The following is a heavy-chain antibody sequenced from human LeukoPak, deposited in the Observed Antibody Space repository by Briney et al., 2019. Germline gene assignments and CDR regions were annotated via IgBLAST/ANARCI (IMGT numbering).Heavy chain of an antibody. Sequence: ASVKVSCKASGYTFTSYDINWVRQATGQGLEWMGWMNPNSGNTGYAQKFQGRVTITRNTSISTAYMELSSLRSEDTAVYYCAREGYYASGLYYYYYMDVWGKGTTVTVSS. J-gene: IGHJ6*03. CDR2: MNPNSGNT. CDR3: AREGYYASGLYYYYYMDV. D-gene: IGHD3-10*01. V-gene: IGHV1-8*03. CDR1: GYTFTSYD.